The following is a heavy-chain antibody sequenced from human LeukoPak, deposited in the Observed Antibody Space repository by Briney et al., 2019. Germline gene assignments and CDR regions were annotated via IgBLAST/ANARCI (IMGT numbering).Heavy chain of an antibody. D-gene: IGHD1-26*01. V-gene: IGHV3-15*01. CDR1: GFTFSNAW. CDR2: IKSKTDGGTT. Sequence: GGSLRLSCAASGFTFSNAWMSWVRQAPGKGLEWVGRIKSKTDGGTTDYAAPVKGRFTISRDDSKNTLYLQMNSLKTEDTAVYYCTTDRIVGATMPPNYYYYGMDVWGQGTTVTVSS. J-gene: IGHJ6*02. CDR3: TTDRIVGATMPPNYYYYGMDV.